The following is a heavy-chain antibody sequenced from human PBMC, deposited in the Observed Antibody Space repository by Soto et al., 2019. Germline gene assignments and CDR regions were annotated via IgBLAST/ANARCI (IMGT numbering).Heavy chain of an antibody. J-gene: IGHJ4*01. CDR3: TSYEGGAAADRPLDY. D-gene: IGHD6-13*01. CDR1: GGSIRSSTYY. Sequence: SETLCLTCTVSGGSIRSSTYYWGWIRQPPGKGLEWIGSIYYSGSTHYNPSLKSRVTMSVDTSTNQFSLKLNSVTAADTAVYYCTSYEGGAAADRPLDYCGHGILLTVSS. V-gene: IGHV4-39*01. CDR2: IYYSGST.